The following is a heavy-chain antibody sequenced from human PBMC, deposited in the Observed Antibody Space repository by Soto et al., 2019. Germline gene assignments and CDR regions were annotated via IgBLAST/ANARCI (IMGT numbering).Heavy chain of an antibody. CDR1: GGSISRGGYY. CDR2: IYYIDRT. D-gene: IGHD3-22*01. J-gene: IGHJ4*02. CDR3: AGSTYDSSCLRFDE. V-gene: IGHV4-30-4*01. Sequence: PSETLSLTCTVSGGSISRGGYYWTWIRQPPGKGLEWIGYIYYIDRTNYNPSLKSRVAISVDTSKNQFPLKLRSVTAADTAVYYCAGSTYDSSCLRFDEWGEG.